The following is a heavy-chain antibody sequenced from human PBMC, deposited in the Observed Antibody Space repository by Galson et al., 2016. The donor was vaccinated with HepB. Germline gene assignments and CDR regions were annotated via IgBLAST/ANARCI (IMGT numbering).Heavy chain of an antibody. J-gene: IGHJ3*02. D-gene: IGHD2-21*02. V-gene: IGHV3-53*01. Sequence: SLRPSCAVSGLIISTNYMSWVRQAPGSGLEWVSVIYGGGSTFYADSVKGRFTISRDNAKNSLYLQMNSLRAEDTAVYYCARVWGVVTARTADAFDIWGQGTMVTVST. CDR2: IYGGGST. CDR1: GLIISTNY. CDR3: ARVWGVVTARTADAFDI.